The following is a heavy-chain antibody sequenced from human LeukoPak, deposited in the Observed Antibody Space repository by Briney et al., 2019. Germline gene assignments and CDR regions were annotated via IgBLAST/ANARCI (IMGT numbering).Heavy chain of an antibody. CDR2: IIPILGIA. D-gene: IGHD2-21*02. V-gene: IGHV1-69*04. Sequence: GSSVKVSCKASGGTFSSYAISWVRQAPGQGLEWMGRIIPILGIANYAQKFQGRVTITADKSTSTAYMELSSLRSEDTAVYYCAREVVTPTAYRSGWFDPWGQGTLVTVSS. CDR3: AREVVTPTAYRSGWFDP. CDR1: GGTFSSYA. J-gene: IGHJ5*02.